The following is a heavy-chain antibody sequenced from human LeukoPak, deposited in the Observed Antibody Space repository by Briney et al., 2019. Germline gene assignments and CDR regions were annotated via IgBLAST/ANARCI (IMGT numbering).Heavy chain of an antibody. V-gene: IGHV3-48*04. CDR2: INSSGSTI. CDR1: GFTFSSYS. Sequence: PGGSLRLSCAASGFTFSSYSMNWVRQAPGKGLEWVSYINSSGSTIYYADSVKGRFTISRDNPKNSLYLQMNSLRAEETAVYYCGRADGSGWYTFDYWGQGTLVTVSS. D-gene: IGHD6-19*01. J-gene: IGHJ4*02. CDR3: GRADGSGWYTFDY.